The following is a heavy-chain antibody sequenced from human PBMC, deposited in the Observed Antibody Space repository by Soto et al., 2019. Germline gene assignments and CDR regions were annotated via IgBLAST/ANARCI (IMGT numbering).Heavy chain of an antibody. CDR3: ARDGFGLLWFGSPNWFDP. CDR2: INHSGST. J-gene: IGHJ5*02. Sequence: PSETLSLTCAVYGGSFSGYYWSWIRQPPGKGLEWIGEINHSGSTNYNPSLKSRVTISVDTSKNQFSLKLSSVTAADTAVYYCARDGFGLLWFGSPNWFDPWGQGTLVTVSS. D-gene: IGHD3-10*01. CDR1: GGSFSGYY. V-gene: IGHV4-34*01.